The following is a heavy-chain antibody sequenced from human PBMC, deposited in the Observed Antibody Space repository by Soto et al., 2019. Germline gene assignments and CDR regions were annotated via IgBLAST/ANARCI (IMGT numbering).Heavy chain of an antibody. D-gene: IGHD3-9*01. CDR2: IYYSGST. CDR1: GGSISSYY. CDR3: ARLFYDIRNQRLYAFDI. J-gene: IGHJ3*02. V-gene: IGHV4-59*08. Sequence: SETLSLTCTVSGGSISSYYWSWIRQPPGKGLEWIGYIYYSGSTNYNPSLKSRVTISVDTSKNQFSLKLSSVTAADTAVYYCARLFYDIRNQRLYAFDIWGQGTMDTVSS.